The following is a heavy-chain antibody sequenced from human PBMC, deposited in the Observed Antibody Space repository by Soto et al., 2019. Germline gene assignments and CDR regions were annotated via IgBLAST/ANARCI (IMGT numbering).Heavy chain of an antibody. Sequence: EVQLLESGGGLVQPGGSLRLSCAASGFTFSSYAMSWVRQAPGKGLEWVSAISGSGGSTYYADSVKGRFTISRDNSKNTLYLQMNRLRAEDTAVYYGAKVREGSSGWSVPFDYWGQGTLVTVSS. D-gene: IGHD6-19*01. CDR2: ISGSGGST. J-gene: IGHJ4*02. V-gene: IGHV3-23*01. CDR3: AKVREGSSGWSVPFDY. CDR1: GFTFSSYA.